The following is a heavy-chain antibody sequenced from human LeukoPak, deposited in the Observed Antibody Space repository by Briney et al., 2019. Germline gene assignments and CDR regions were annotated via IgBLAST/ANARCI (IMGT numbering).Heavy chain of an antibody. V-gene: IGHV1-46*01. D-gene: IGHD6-6*01. CDR1: GYTFTSYY. J-gene: IGHJ4*02. CDR3: ARDGPRIAALGEDFDY. CDR2: INPSGGST. Sequence: ASVKVFCKAYGYTFTSYYMHWVRQAPGQGLEWMGIINPSGGSTSYAQKFQGRVTMTRDTSTSTVYMELSSLRSEDTAVYYCARDGPRIAALGEDFDYWGQGTLVTDSP.